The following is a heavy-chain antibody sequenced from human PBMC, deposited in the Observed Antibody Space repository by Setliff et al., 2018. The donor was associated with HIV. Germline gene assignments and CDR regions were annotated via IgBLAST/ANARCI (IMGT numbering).Heavy chain of an antibody. Sequence: GESLKISCKTSGYSFSSHWIGWVRQMPGKGLEWMGIIYPADSDTTYSPSLQGQVTISVDKSITTAYLQWRRLKASDTAMYFCARVIVGSKDAFDVWGQGTMVT. CDR1: GYSFSSHW. CDR2: IYPADSDT. D-gene: IGHD1-26*01. CDR3: ARVIVGSKDAFDV. J-gene: IGHJ3*01. V-gene: IGHV5-51*06.